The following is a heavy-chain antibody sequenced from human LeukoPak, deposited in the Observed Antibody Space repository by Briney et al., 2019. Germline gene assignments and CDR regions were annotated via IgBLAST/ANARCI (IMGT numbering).Heavy chain of an antibody. CDR3: AKGRGYSYGFDAFHI. CDR2: ISWNSGNI. D-gene: IGHD5-18*01. V-gene: IGHV3-9*03. CDR1: GFTFDDYA. J-gene: IGHJ3*02. Sequence: GGSLRLSCAASGFTFDDYAMHWVRQAPGKGLEWVSGISWNSGNIGYADSVKGRFTISRDNAKNFLYLQMNSLRTEDMALYYCAKGRGYSYGFDAFHIWGQGTLVTVSS.